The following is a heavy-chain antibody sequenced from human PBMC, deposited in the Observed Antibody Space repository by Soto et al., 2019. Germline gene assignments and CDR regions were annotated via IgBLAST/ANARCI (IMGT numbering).Heavy chain of an antibody. V-gene: IGHV3-30*18. D-gene: IGHD6-19*01. CDR2: ISYDGSNK. CDR1: GFTFSSYG. J-gene: IGHJ6*02. CDR3: AKDSDSSGWTSPFYYYYYGMDV. Sequence: GGSLRLSCAASGFTFSSYGMHWVRQAPGKGLEWVAVISYDGSNKYYADSVKGRFTISRDNSKNTLYLQMNSLRAEDTAVYYCAKDSDSSGWTSPFYYYYYGMDVWGQGTTVTVSS.